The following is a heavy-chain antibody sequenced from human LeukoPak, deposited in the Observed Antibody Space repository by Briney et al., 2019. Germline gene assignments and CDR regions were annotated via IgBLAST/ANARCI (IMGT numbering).Heavy chain of an antibody. J-gene: IGHJ4*02. CDR1: GGSISSGGYY. Sequence: SETLSLTCTVSGGSISSGGYYWSWIRQPPGKGLEWIGYIYHSGSTYYNPSLKSRVTISVDTSKNQFSLKLSSVTAADTAVYYCARDYDILTGYHASFDYWGQGTLVTVSS. CDR3: ARDYDILTGYHASFDY. D-gene: IGHD3-9*01. V-gene: IGHV4-30-2*01. CDR2: IYHSGST.